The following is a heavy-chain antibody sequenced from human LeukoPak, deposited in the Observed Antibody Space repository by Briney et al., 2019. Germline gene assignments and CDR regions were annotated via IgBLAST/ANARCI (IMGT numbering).Heavy chain of an antibody. CDR2: IGSSGGST. CDR3: AKEGTAMASSYFDY. D-gene: IGHD5-18*01. J-gene: IGHJ4*02. CDR1: GFTFSNYA. V-gene: IGHV3-23*01. Sequence: PGGSLRLSCAASGFTFSNYAMNWVRQAPGKGLEWVSTIGSSGGSTYYADSVKGRFTISRDNSDNTLYLQMNSLRDEDTAMYYCAKEGTAMASSYFDYWGQGTLITVSS.